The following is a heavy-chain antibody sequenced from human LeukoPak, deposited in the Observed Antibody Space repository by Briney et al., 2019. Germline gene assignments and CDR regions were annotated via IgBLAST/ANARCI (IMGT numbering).Heavy chain of an antibody. J-gene: IGHJ4*02. D-gene: IGHD2-21*02. CDR2: ISYDGSNK. Sequence: PGRSLRLSCAASGFTFSSYAMHWVRQAPGKGLEWVAVISYDGSNKYYADSVKGRFTISRDNSKNTLYLQMNSLRAEDTAVYYCAKDLVPYCGGDCSPGDYWGQGTLVTVSS. CDR3: AKDLVPYCGGDCSPGDY. V-gene: IGHV3-30-3*01. CDR1: GFTFSSYA.